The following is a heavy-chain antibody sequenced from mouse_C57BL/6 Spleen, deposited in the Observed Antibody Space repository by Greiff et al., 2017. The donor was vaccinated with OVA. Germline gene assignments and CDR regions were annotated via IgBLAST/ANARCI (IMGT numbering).Heavy chain of an antibody. D-gene: IGHD2-4*01. CDR1: GYTFTDYY. J-gene: IGHJ2*01. CDR2: INPNNGGT. Sequence: EVQLQQSGPELVKPGASVKISCKASGYTFTDYYMNWVKQSPGKSLEWIGDINPNNGGTSYNQKFKGKATLTVDKSSSTAYMELRSLTSEDSAVYYGARIYYDYFDYWGQGTTLTVSS. CDR3: ARIYYDYFDY. V-gene: IGHV1-26*01.